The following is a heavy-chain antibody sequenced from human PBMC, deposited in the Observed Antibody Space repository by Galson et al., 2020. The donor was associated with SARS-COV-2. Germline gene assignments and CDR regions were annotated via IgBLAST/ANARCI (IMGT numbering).Heavy chain of an antibody. CDR1: GVSISTAHY. J-gene: IGHJ2*01. Sequence: SETLSITCAVSGVSISTAHYWSWIRPPPGKRLEGWVSFYPSGRTYYNPPPKSRGTTAMDTSNNHFSLRLTSVTAADTSLYYCSRKGVTIKFLLTVPGWFFDLWGRGTLIIVSS. D-gene: IGHD5-12*01. V-gene: IGHV4-38-2*01. CDR2: FYPSGRT. CDR3: SRKGVTIKFLLTVPGWFFDL.